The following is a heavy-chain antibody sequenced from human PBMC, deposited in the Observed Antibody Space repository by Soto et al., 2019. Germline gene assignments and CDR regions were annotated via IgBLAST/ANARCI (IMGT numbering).Heavy chain of an antibody. J-gene: IGHJ6*02. CDR1: GGSINSYY. Sequence: SETLSLTCTVSGGSINSYYWSWIRQPPGKGLERIGYIFYSENTNYNPLLKSRVAMSIDTSKNQFFLNLNSVTAADTGVYYCAGDLCTSATCYPPNYYYNGMDVWGQGTTVTVSS. CDR2: IFYSENT. CDR3: AGDLCTSATCYPPNYYYNGMDV. V-gene: IGHV4-59*01. D-gene: IGHD2-2*01.